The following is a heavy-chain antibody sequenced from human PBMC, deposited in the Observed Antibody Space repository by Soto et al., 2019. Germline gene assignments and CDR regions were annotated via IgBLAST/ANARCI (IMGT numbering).Heavy chain of an antibody. J-gene: IGHJ6*02. CDR3: AKQAKGTNYYDSSGYYYYYGMDV. V-gene: IGHV3-23*01. Sequence: RLSCAASGFTFSSYAMSWVRQAPGKGLEWVSAISGSGGSTYYADSVKGRFTISRDNSKNTLYLQMNSLRAEDTAVYYCAKQAKGTNYYDSSGYYYYYGMDVWGQGTTVTVSS. D-gene: IGHD3-22*01. CDR1: GFTFSSYA. CDR2: ISGSGGST.